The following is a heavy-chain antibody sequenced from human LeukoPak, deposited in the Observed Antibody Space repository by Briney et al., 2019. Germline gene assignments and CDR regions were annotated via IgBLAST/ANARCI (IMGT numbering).Heavy chain of an antibody. Sequence: GRSLRLSCAASGFTFSNYAMHWVRQAPGKELEWVADISFDGSNTYHADSVRGRLTISRDNSKNTLYLQMNSLRAEDTAVYFCARDKVVPAAIGHYWGQGTLVTVSP. CDR3: ARDKVVPAAIGHY. CDR2: ISFDGSNT. J-gene: IGHJ4*02. V-gene: IGHV3-30*01. CDR1: GFTFSNYA. D-gene: IGHD2-2*01.